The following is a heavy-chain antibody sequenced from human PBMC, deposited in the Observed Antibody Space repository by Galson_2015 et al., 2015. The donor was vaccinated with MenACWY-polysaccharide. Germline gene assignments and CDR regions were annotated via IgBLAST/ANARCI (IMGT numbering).Heavy chain of an antibody. J-gene: IGHJ3*02. D-gene: IGHD3-10*01. Sequence: SVKVSCKAPGYTFTSYGISWVRQAPGQGLEWVGWISAYNGNTNYAQKLQGRVTMTTATSTSTAYMELRSLRSDDTAVYYCARVDSWELGAFDIWGQGTMVTVSS. V-gene: IGHV1-18*01. CDR2: ISAYNGNT. CDR1: GYTFTSYG. CDR3: ARVDSWELGAFDI.